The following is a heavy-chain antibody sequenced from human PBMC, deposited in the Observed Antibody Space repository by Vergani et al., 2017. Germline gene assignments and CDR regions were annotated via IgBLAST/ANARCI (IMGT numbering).Heavy chain of an antibody. CDR1: GFTFSNAW. D-gene: IGHD1-26*01. CDR2: ISYDGSNK. V-gene: IGHV3-30-3*01. J-gene: IGHJ4*02. Sequence: VQLVESGGGLVKPGGSLRLSCAASGFTFSNAWMSWVRQAPGKGLEWVAVISYDGSNKYYADSVKGRFTISRDNSKNTLYLQMNSLRAEDTAVYYCARGVGASYYFDYWGQGTLVTVSS. CDR3: ARGVGASYYFDY.